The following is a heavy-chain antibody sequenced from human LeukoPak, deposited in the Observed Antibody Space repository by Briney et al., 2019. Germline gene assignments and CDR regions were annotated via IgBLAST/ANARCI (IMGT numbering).Heavy chain of an antibody. CDR1: GGSISSYY. CDR3: ARDVGIAAAVSDY. Sequence: SETLSLTCTVSGGSISSYYWSWIRQPPGKGLEGIGYIYYSGSTNYNPSLKSRVTISVDTSKNQFSLKLSSVTAADTAVYYCARDVGIAAAVSDYWGQGTLVTVSS. CDR2: IYYSGST. D-gene: IGHD6-13*01. V-gene: IGHV4-59*08. J-gene: IGHJ4*02.